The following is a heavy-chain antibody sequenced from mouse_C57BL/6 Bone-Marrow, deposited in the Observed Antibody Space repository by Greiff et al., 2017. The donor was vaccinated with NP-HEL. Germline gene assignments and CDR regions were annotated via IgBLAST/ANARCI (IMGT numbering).Heavy chain of an antibody. V-gene: IGHV14-4*01. CDR2: IDPENGDT. D-gene: IGHD1-1*01. J-gene: IGHJ2*01. CDR1: GFNIKDDY. Sequence: VQLQQSGAELVRPGASVKLSCTASGFNIKDDYMHWVKQRPEQGLEWIGWIDPENGDTEYASKFQGKATITADTSSNTAYLQLSSLTSEDTAVYYCTTVEGSVYYYGSSHYLDCGGQGTTLTVSS. CDR3: TTVEGSVYYYGSSHYLDC.